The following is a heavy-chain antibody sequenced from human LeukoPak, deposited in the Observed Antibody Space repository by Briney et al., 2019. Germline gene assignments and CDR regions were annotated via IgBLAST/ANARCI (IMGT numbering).Heavy chain of an antibody. D-gene: IGHD2-15*01. Sequence: GGSLRLSCVASGLRFRSYAMNWVRQAPGKGLECISTISDDSSFAYYADSVKGRSAISRDDSKNTLYLQMNNLKVEDTAVYYCAKGRCSGVGCDSFHSWGQGALVTVSS. J-gene: IGHJ4*02. CDR3: AKGRCSGVGCDSFHS. V-gene: IGHV3-23*01. CDR2: ISDDSSFA. CDR1: GLRFRSYA.